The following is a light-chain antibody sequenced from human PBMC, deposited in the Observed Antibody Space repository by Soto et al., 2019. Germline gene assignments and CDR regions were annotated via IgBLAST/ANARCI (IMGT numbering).Light chain of an antibody. V-gene: IGKV1-39*01. CDR1: QSISTY. J-gene: IGKJ1*01. Sequence: DIQMTQSPSSLSASVGDRVTITCRTSQSISTYLNWYQQKPGKAPKLLIYGASSLQSGVPSRFTGSGSGTHFTLTISSLQPEDFASYHCQQSYSTPWTFGLGTKWIS. CDR3: QQSYSTPWT. CDR2: GAS.